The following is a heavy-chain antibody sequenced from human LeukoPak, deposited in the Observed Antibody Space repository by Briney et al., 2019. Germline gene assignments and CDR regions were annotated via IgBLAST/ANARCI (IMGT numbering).Heavy chain of an antibody. J-gene: IGHJ6*03. CDR3: ARAYCGGDCYSEGYYYYMDV. D-gene: IGHD2-21*02. Sequence: GGSLRLSCAASGFTFSSYSMNWVRQAPGKGLEWVSYISSSSSTIYYADSVKGRFTISRDNAKNSLYLQMNSLRAEDTAVYYCARAYCGGDCYSEGYYYYMDVWGKGTTVTVSS. CDR1: GFTFSSYS. CDR2: ISSSSSTI. V-gene: IGHV3-48*01.